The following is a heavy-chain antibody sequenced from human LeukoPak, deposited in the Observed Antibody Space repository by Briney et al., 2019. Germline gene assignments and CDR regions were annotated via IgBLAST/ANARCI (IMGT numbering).Heavy chain of an antibody. CDR2: INHSGST. J-gene: IGHJ1*01. V-gene: IGHV4-34*01. Sequence: SETLSLTCAVYGGSFSGYYWSWIRQPPGKGLEWIGEINHSGSTNYNPSLKSRVTISVDTSKNQFSLKLSSVTAADTAVYYCARTPSSGVKYFQHWGQGTLVTVSS. D-gene: IGHD3-22*01. CDR3: ARTPSSGVKYFQH. CDR1: GGSFSGYY.